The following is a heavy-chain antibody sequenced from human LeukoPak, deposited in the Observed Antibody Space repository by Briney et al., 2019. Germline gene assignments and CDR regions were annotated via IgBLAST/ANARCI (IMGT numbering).Heavy chain of an antibody. Sequence: GGSLRLSCAASGFTFSSYAMSWVGRAPGKGLEWVSAISGSGGSTYYADSVKGRFTISRDNSKNTLYLQMNSLRAEDTAVYYCAKPYDSWSYGMDVWGQGTTVTVSS. D-gene: IGHD3-3*01. CDR2: ISGSGGST. J-gene: IGHJ6*02. V-gene: IGHV3-23*01. CDR1: GFTFSSYA. CDR3: AKPYDSWSYGMDV.